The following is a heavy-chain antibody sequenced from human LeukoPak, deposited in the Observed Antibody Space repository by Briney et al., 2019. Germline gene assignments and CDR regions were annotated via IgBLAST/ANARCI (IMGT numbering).Heavy chain of an antibody. V-gene: IGHV4-4*07. CDR2: LYTSGST. J-gene: IGHJ4*02. CDR3: ARGLFRAVAGLFDY. D-gene: IGHD6-19*01. Sequence: SETLSLTCTVSGGTISSFFWSWIRQPAGKGLEWIGRLYTSGSTNYNPSLKSRVTISVDTSKNQFSLKLSSVTAADTAVYYCARGLFRAVAGLFDYWGQGTLVTVSS. CDR1: GGTISSFF.